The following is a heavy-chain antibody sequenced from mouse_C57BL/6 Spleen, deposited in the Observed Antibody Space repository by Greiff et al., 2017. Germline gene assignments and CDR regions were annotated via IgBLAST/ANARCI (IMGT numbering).Heavy chain of an antibody. CDR1: GYTFTSYW. J-gene: IGHJ3*01. D-gene: IGHD2-3*01. V-gene: IGHV1-64*01. CDR3: ARRPYNDGYYSAWFAY. Sequence: QVQLQQPGAELVKPGASVKLSCKASGYTFTSYWMHWVKQRPGQGLEWIGMIHPNSGSTNYNEKFKSKATLTVDKSSSIAYMQLSSLTSEDSAVYYCARRPYNDGYYSAWFAYWGQGTLVTVSA. CDR2: IHPNSGST.